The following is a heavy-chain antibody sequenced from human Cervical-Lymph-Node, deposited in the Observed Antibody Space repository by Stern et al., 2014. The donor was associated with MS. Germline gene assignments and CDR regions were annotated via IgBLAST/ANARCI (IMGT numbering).Heavy chain of an antibody. V-gene: IGHV3-33*01. CDR1: GFTFSTYG. J-gene: IGHJ3*02. CDR3: AREAPVEPAATDAFDI. Sequence: VQLAESGGGVVQPGRPLRLSCAASGFTFSTYGMHWVRQAPGKGLEWVAVIWSDGTNSLYADSVKGRFTISRDNSKNTLYLQMNTLRTEDTAVYYCAREAPVEPAATDAFDIWGRGTMVAVSS. CDR2: IWSDGTNS. D-gene: IGHD2-2*01.